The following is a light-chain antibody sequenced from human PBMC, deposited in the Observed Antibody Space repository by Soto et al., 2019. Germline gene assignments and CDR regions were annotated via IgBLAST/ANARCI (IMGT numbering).Light chain of an antibody. J-gene: IGKJ5*01. CDR2: GAS. Sequence: EIVLTQSPGTLSLSPGERATLSCRASQSVNSDYFAWLQQKPGQAPRHLIYGASSRITGIPDRFSGRGSGTDFTLIISRLEPEDFAVYYCQHYGSSPAIAFGQGTRLEIK. CDR3: QHYGSSPAIA. CDR1: QSVNSDY. V-gene: IGKV3-20*01.